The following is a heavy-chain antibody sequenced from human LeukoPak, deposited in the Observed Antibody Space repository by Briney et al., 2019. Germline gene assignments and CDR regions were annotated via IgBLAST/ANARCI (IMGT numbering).Heavy chain of an antibody. CDR1: GFTFSSYAM. D-gene: IGHD3-22*01. CDR2: IYHSGST. J-gene: IGHJ6*02. V-gene: IGHV4-4*02. Sequence: GSLRLSCAASGFTFSSYAMSWVRQPPGKGLEWIGEIYHSGSTNYNPSLKSRVTISVDKSKNQFSLKLSSVTAADTAVYYCAREYYYDSSGYLLYYYGMDVWGQGTTVTVSS. CDR3: AREYYYDSSGYLLYYYGMDV.